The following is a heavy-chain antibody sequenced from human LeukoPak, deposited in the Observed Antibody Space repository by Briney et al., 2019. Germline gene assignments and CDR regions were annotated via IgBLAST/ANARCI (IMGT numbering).Heavy chain of an antibody. V-gene: IGHV3-30*18. CDR3: AKEMKTWMHFDY. D-gene: IGHD5-12*01. J-gene: IGHJ4*02. Sequence: GRSLRLSCAASGFTFSRSAVHWVRQAPGKGLEWVAVISHDGSNTDYTDSVKGRFTISRDNSKNTLYLQMNSLRAEDTAVYYWAKEMKTWMHFDYWGQGTLFTVS. CDR2: ISHDGSNT. CDR1: GFTFSRSA.